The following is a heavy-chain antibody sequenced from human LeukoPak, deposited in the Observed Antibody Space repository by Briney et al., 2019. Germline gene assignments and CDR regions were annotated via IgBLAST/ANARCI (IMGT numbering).Heavy chain of an antibody. CDR3: ARGPGYYDSSGYDFDY. V-gene: IGHV4-34*01. CDR1: GGSFSGYY. CDR2: TNHSGST. J-gene: IGHJ4*02. Sequence: PSETLSLTCAVYGGSFSGYYWSWIRQPPGKGLEWIGETNHSGSTNYNPSLKSRVTISVDTSKNQFSLKLSSVTAADTAVYYCARGPGYYDSSGYDFDYWGQGTLVTVSS. D-gene: IGHD3-22*01.